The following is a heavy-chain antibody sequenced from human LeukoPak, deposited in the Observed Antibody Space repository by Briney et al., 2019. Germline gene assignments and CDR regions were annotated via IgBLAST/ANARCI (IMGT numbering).Heavy chain of an antibody. D-gene: IGHD6-19*01. V-gene: IGHV3-11*04. Sequence: KTGGSLRLSCAASGFTFSDYYMSWLRQAPGKGLEWVSYISSSGSTIYYADSVKGRFTISRDNAKNSLYLQMNSLRAEDTAVYYCARDDKGIAVAGFDYWGQGTLVTVSS. CDR1: GFTFSDYY. CDR3: ARDDKGIAVAGFDY. J-gene: IGHJ4*02. CDR2: ISSSGSTI.